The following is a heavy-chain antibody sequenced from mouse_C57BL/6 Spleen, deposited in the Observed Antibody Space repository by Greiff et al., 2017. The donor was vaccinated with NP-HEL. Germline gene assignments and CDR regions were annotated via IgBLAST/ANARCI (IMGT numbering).Heavy chain of an antibody. CDR3: ARSSIVTGYFDV. CDR2: IRNKANGYTT. D-gene: IGHD2-5*01. CDR1: GFTFTDYY. J-gene: IGHJ1*03. V-gene: IGHV7-3*01. Sequence: EVKLMESGGGLVQPGGSLSLSCAASGFTFTDYYMSWVRQPPGKALEWLGFIRNKANGYTTEYSASVKGRFTISRDNSQSILYLQMNALRAEDSATYYCARSSIVTGYFDVWGTGTTVTVSS.